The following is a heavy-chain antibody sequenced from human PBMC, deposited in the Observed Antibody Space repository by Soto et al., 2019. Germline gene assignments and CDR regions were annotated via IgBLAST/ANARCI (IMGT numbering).Heavy chain of an antibody. D-gene: IGHD6-19*01. CDR2: IYYSGST. J-gene: IGHJ5*02. CDR3: ARQGYHSSGWPLFDP. CDR1: GGSISSYY. Sequence: SETLSLTCTVSGGSISSYYWSWIRQPPGKGLEWIGYIYYSGSTNYNPSLKSRVTISVDTSKNQFSLKLSSVTAADTAVYYCARQGYHSSGWPLFDPWGQGTLVTVSS. V-gene: IGHV4-59*08.